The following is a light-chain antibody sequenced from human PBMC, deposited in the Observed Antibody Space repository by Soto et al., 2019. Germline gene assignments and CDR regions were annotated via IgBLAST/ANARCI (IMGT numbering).Light chain of an antibody. Sequence: EIVLTQSPGTLSLSPGDRATLSCRASQSVSSTYLAWYQQKPGQAPRLLIYDASSRATGIPDRFSGSGSGTDFTLTISSLQSEDFAVYYCQQYSIWRTLGQGTKVDIK. CDR2: DAS. CDR3: QQYSIWRT. CDR1: QSVSSTY. J-gene: IGKJ1*01. V-gene: IGKV3-20*01.